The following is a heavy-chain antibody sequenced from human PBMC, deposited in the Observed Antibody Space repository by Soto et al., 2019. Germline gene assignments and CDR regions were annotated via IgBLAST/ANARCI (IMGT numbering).Heavy chain of an antibody. D-gene: IGHD3-3*01. V-gene: IGHV3-21*01. Sequence: EVQLVESGGGLVKPGGSLRLSCAASGFTFSSYSMNWVRQAPGKGLEWVSSISSSSSYIYYADSVKGRFTISRDNAKNSLYLQMNSLRAEDTAVYYCARDPIFGVVISSCWFDPWGQGTLVTVSS. J-gene: IGHJ5*02. CDR2: ISSSSSYI. CDR3: ARDPIFGVVISSCWFDP. CDR1: GFTFSSYS.